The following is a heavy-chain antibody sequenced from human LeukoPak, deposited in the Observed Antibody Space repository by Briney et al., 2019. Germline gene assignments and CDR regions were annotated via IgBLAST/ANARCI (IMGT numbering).Heavy chain of an antibody. CDR3: ARRSFGSSAGKLDY. CDR1: GGSISSYY. Sequence: SETLSLTCTVSGGSISSYYWSWIRQPPGKGLEWIGEINHSGSTNYNPFLKSRVTISVDTSKNQFSLNLSSVTAADTAVYFCARRSFGSSAGKLDYWGQGSLVTVSS. V-gene: IGHV4-34*01. D-gene: IGHD6-13*01. CDR2: INHSGST. J-gene: IGHJ4*02.